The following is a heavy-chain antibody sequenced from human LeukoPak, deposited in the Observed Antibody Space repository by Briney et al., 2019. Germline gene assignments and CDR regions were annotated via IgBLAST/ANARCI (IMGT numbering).Heavy chain of an antibody. CDR3: ARDPGY. CDR1: GFTFSSYW. Sequence: GGSLRLSCAAPGFTFSSYWMSWVPQAPGKGLERVANIKQDGSENYYVDSVKGRFTISRDNAKNSLYLQMNSLRAEDTAVYYCARDPGYWGQGTLVTVSS. V-gene: IGHV3-7*01. J-gene: IGHJ4*02. CDR2: IKQDGSEN.